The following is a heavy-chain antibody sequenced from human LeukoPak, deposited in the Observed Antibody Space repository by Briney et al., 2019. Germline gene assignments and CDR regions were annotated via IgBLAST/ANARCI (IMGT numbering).Heavy chain of an antibody. D-gene: IGHD6-13*01. CDR3: ARRAIPAEGSFDP. CDR2: ISYTGST. V-gene: IGHV4-39*01. J-gene: IGHJ5*02. Sequence: SETLSLTCTVSGGSISNSNYYWNWIRRPPGEGLEWIGRISYTGSTYYNTPLKSRVTISVDTSKNQFSLELTSVTAADTAVYYCARRAIPAEGSFDPWGQGTLVTVSS. CDR1: GGSISNSNYY.